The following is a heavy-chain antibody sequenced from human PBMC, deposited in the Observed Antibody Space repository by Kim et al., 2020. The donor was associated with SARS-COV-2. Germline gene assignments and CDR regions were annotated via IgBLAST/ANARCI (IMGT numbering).Heavy chain of an antibody. J-gene: IGHJ6*02. CDR3: AKSVLEWSTIHHNDYHYGMDV. CDR1: GITFGTYA. Sequence: GGSLRLSCAVSGITFGTYAMTWVRQAPGNGLEWVSSISGTGGGTYYADSVKGRFTISRDNSKNTVYLQMNSLRAEDTAIYYCAKSVLEWSTIHHNDYHYGMDVWGQGTAVTVPS. D-gene: IGHD3-3*01. V-gene: IGHV3-23*01. CDR2: ISGTGGGT.